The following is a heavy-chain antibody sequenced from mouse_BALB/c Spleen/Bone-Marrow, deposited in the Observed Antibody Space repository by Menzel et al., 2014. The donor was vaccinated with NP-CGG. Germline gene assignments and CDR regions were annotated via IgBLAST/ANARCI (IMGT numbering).Heavy chain of an antibody. CDR3: ARIRYYGRAWFAY. J-gene: IGHJ3*01. CDR2: IDPANGNT. CDR1: GFNIKDTY. V-gene: IGHV14-3*02. D-gene: IGHD1-2*01. Sequence: EVQLQQSGAELVKPGASVKLSCTASGFNIKDTYMHWVKQRPEQGLEWIGRIDPANGNTKYDPKFQGKATITADTSSNTAYLQLSSLTSEDTAVYYCARIRYYGRAWFAYWGQGTLVTVSA.